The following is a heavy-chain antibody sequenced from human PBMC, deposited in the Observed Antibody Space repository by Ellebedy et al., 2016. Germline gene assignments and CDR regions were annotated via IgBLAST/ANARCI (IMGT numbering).Heavy chain of an antibody. J-gene: IGHJ4*02. D-gene: IGHD6-19*01. CDR3: ARDGIAVAGSAQY. CDR1: GYTFTGYY. CDR2: INPNSGGT. V-gene: IGHV1-2*02. Sequence: ASVKVSXXASGYTFTGYYMHWVRQAPGQGLEWMGWINPNSGGTNYAQKFQGRVTMTRDTSISTAYMELSRLRSDDTAVYYCARDGIAVAGSAQYWGQGTLVTASS.